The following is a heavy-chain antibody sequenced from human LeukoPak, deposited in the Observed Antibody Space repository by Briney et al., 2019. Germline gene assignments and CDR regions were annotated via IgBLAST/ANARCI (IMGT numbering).Heavy chain of an antibody. J-gene: IGHJ5*02. CDR2: IRYDGSNK. V-gene: IGHV3-30*02. CDR1: GFTFSSYG. D-gene: IGHD6-19*01. Sequence: GGSLRLSCAASGFTFSSYGMHWVRQAPGKGLEWVAFIRYDGSNKYYADSVKGRFTISRDNSKNTLYLQMNSLRAEDTAGYYCAKEGIEVAATGWFDPWGQGTLVTVSS. CDR3: AKEGIEVAATGWFDP.